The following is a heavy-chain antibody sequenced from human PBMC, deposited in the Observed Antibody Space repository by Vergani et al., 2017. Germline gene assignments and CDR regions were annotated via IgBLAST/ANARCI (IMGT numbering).Heavy chain of an antibody. J-gene: IGHJ5*02. V-gene: IGHV4-30-4*01. CDR1: GGSISSGDYY. Sequence: QVQLQDSGPGLVKPSQTLSLTCTVSGGSISSGDYYWSWIRQPPGKGLEWIGYIYYSGSTYYNPSLKSRVTISVDTSKNQFSLKLSSVTAADTAVYYCARGITMIVVVTSEGSWFDPWGQGTLVTVSS. D-gene: IGHD3-22*01. CDR3: ARGITMIVVVTSEGSWFDP. CDR2: IYYSGST.